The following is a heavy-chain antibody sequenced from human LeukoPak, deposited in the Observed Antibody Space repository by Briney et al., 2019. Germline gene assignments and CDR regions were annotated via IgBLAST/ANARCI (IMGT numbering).Heavy chain of an antibody. J-gene: IGHJ5*02. D-gene: IGHD2-15*01. CDR3: TTGGYCSGGSCYGSWFDP. Sequence: GGPLRLSCAASGFTFSNAWMSWVRQAPGKGLEWVGRIKSKTDGGTTDYAAPVKGRFTISRDDSKNTLYLQMNSLKTEDTAVYYCTTGGYCSGGSCYGSWFDPWGQGTLVTVSS. V-gene: IGHV3-15*01. CDR1: GFTFSNAW. CDR2: IKSKTDGGTT.